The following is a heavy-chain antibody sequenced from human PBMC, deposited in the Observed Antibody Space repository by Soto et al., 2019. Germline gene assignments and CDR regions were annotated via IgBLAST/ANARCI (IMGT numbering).Heavy chain of an antibody. Sequence: QGQLVQSGPEVKKPGSSVKVSCKDSGGLFSSFAISWVRQAPGQGLEWLGGIIPVFGTTNYAEKCQDRVTITADESTNTDYMELSSLTSGDTAMYYCARGGGPYVWFNEFWGQGTLVTVSS. CDR1: GGLFSSFA. D-gene: IGHD3-16*01. CDR3: ARGGGPYVWFNEF. V-gene: IGHV1-69*01. CDR2: IIPVFGTT. J-gene: IGHJ4*02.